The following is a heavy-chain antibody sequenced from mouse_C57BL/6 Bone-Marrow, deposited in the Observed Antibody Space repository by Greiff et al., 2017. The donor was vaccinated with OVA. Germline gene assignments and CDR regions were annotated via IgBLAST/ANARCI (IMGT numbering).Heavy chain of an antibody. V-gene: IGHV5-16*01. CDR3: AREGPGGYFDV. CDR1: GFTFSDYY. CDR2: INYDGSST. J-gene: IGHJ1*03. Sequence: EVKLVESEGGLVQPGSSMKLSCTASGFTFSDYYMAWVRQVPEKGLEWVANINYDGSSTYYLDSLKSRFIISRDNAKNILYLQMSSLKSEDTATYYCAREGPGGYFDVWGTGTTVTVSS.